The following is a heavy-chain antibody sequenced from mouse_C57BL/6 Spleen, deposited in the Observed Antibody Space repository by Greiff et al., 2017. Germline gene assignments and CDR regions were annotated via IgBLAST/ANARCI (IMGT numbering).Heavy chain of an antibody. CDR3: ARGTIVTYYFDY. J-gene: IGHJ2*01. Sequence: QVQLQQPGAELVMPGASVKLSCKASGYTFTSYWMHWVKQRPGQGLEWIGEIDPSDSYTNYNKKFKGKSTLTVDKSSSTAYMQLSSLTSEDSAVYYCARGTIVTYYFDYWGQGTTLTVSS. CDR1: GYTFTSYW. V-gene: IGHV1-69*01. D-gene: IGHD2-5*01. CDR2: IDPSDSYT.